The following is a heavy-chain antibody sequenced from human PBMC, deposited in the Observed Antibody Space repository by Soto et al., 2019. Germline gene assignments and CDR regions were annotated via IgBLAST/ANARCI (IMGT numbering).Heavy chain of an antibody. Sequence: GGSVRLSCAASGFAFSTYPLSWVRQAPGKGLEWVSALSGTGGAAYYPDSLKGRFTISRDNSKNTLYLQMNSLRAEDTAVYYCAKPVGYYDSNDYWGQGTPVTVSS. V-gene: IGHV3-23*01. D-gene: IGHD3-22*01. J-gene: IGHJ4*02. CDR2: LSGTGGAA. CDR3: AKPVGYYDSNDY. CDR1: GFAFSTYP.